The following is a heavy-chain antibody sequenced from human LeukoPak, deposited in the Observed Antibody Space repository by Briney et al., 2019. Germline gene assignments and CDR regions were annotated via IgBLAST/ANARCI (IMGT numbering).Heavy chain of an antibody. D-gene: IGHD3-10*01. V-gene: IGHV4-34*01. Sequence: SETLSLTCAVYGGSFSGYYWSWIRQPPGKGLEWIGEINHSGSTNYNPSLKSRVTISVDTSKNQFSLKLSSVTAADTAVYYCARGGGLGSGGVDYWGQGTLVTVSS. CDR1: GGSFSGYY. CDR3: ARGGGLGSGGVDY. J-gene: IGHJ4*02. CDR2: INHSGST.